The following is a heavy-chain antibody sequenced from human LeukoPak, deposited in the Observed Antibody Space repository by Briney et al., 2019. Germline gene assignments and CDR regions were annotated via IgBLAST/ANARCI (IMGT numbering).Heavy chain of an antibody. Sequence: ASVKVSCRASGFTFSGYYIQWVRQAPGQGLEWMGIINPSDGSTKYAQKLQGRVPMTRDTSTSTVYMELSSLRSEDTAVYYCARDGLQTRYNWNDEGRKNWFDPWGQGTLATVSS. CDR3: ARDGLQTRYNWNDEGRKNWFDP. D-gene: IGHD1-1*01. CDR1: GFTFSGYY. V-gene: IGHV1-46*01. J-gene: IGHJ5*02. CDR2: INPSDGST.